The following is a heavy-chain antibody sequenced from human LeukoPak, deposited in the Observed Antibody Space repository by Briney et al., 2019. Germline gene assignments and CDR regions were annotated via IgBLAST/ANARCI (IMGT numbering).Heavy chain of an antibody. CDR3: ARDPYSGGYGSYYYYYMDV. D-gene: IGHD1-26*01. V-gene: IGHV3-21*01. Sequence: GGSLRLSCAASGFTVRSSYMSWVRQAPGKGLEWVSSITYSSTYIYYADSVKGRFTISRDNAKNSVYLEMNSLRAEDTAVYYCARDPYSGGYGSYYYYYMDVWGKGTTVTISS. CDR1: GFTVRSSY. CDR2: ITYSSTYI. J-gene: IGHJ6*03.